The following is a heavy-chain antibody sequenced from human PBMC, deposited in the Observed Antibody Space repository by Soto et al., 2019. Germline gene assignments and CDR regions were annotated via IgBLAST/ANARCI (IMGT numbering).Heavy chain of an antibody. CDR2: ISETGSHT. D-gene: IGHD7-27*01. V-gene: IGHV3-11*06. CDR3: ARSLRATSPLTF. J-gene: IGHJ4*02. CDR1: GFTFTDYH. Sequence: PGGSLRLSCEASGFTFTDYHMSWIRQAPGKGLEWVALISETGSHTAYAESVQGRFTISRDNARPSVFLQMNSLRSEDTAVYFCARSLRATSPLTFWGQGTPVTVPQ.